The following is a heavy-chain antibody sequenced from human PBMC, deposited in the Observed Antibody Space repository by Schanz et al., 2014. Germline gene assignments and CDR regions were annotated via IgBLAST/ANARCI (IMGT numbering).Heavy chain of an antibody. CDR2: VIPILGVA. V-gene: IGHV1-69*09. Sequence: VQLVQSGAEVKRPGASVRVSCKASGYTFTSYDFNWVRQAPGQGLEWMGRVIPILGVAHYAQKFQGRVTITADKSTTTAYMELNSLNSDDTALYYCARGTMPGTFDIWGQGTMVTVSS. CDR3: ARGTMPGTFDI. D-gene: IGHD2-2*01. CDR1: GYTFTSYD. J-gene: IGHJ3*02.